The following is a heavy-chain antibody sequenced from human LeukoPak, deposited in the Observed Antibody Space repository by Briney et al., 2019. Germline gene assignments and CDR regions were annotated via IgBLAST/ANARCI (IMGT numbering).Heavy chain of an antibody. CDR1: GYTFTSYY. Sequence: ASVKVSCKTSGYTFTSYYIHWVRQAPGQGLEWMGGIIPIFGTANYAQKFQGRVTITADESTSTAYMELSSLRSEDTAVYYCAAVVPAVMGYFDYWGQGTLVTVSS. J-gene: IGHJ4*02. CDR2: IIPIFGTA. D-gene: IGHD2-2*01. V-gene: IGHV1-69*13. CDR3: AAVVPAVMGYFDY.